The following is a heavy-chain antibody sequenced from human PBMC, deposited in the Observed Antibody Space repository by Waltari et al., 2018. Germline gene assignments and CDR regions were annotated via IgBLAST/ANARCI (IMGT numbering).Heavy chain of an antibody. CDR3: ASSIAVAGTWVYYYGMDV. D-gene: IGHD6-19*01. J-gene: IGHJ6*02. Sequence: QVQLQESGPGLVKPSQTLSLTCTVSGGSISSGSYYWSWIRPPAGQGLEWIGRIYTSGSTNYNPSLKSRVTISVDKSKNQFSLKLSSVTAADTAVYYCASSIAVAGTWVYYYGMDVWGQGTTVTVSS. CDR2: IYTSGST. CDR1: GGSISSGSYY. V-gene: IGHV4-61*02.